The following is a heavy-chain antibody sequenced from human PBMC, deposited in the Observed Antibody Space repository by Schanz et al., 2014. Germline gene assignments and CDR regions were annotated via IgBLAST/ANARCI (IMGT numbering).Heavy chain of an antibody. Sequence: EVQLVESGGCLIQPGGSLRLSCAVSGFTVNTNYMSWVRQAPGKGLEWISSMYINSGSTQYADSVKGRFIISRDSSKNTLFLQMNSLRAEDTAVYFCARDGGRDGYNLAFDVWGQGTLVTVSS. CDR2: MYINSGST. D-gene: IGHD5-12*01. CDR1: GFTVNTNY. V-gene: IGHV3-53*01. J-gene: IGHJ3*01. CDR3: ARDGGRDGYNLAFDV.